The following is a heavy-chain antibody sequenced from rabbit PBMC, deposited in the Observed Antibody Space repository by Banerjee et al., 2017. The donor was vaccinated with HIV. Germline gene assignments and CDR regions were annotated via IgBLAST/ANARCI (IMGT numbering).Heavy chain of an antibody. Sequence: QSLEESGGDLVKPGASLTLTCTASEFSFNNGYWMCWVRQAPGKGLEWIACIYGGSSGSTYYASWAKGRFTISKTSSTTVTLQMTSLTAADTATYFCARWTGDVYYGYRLWGQGTLVTVS. CDR1: EFSFNNGYW. J-gene: IGHJ3*01. CDR3: ARWTGDVYYGYRL. D-gene: IGHD6-1*01. V-gene: IGHV1S40*01. CDR2: IYGGSSGST.